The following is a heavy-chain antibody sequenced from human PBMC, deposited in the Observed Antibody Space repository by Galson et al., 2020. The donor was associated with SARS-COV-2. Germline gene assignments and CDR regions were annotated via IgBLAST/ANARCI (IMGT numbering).Heavy chain of an antibody. CDR3: ARGDMRNDYFDF. CDR1: GFTFSSYW. D-gene: IGHD3-16*01. V-gene: IGHV3-74*01. CDR2: IYSEGSST. J-gene: IGHJ4*02. Sequence: GGSLRLSCAASGFTFSSYWMHWVRQAPGKGLVWVSRIYSEGSSTSYADSVKGQFTISGDNAKNTLYLQMSSLRAEDTAVYYCARGDMRNDYFDFWGQGTLVTVSS.